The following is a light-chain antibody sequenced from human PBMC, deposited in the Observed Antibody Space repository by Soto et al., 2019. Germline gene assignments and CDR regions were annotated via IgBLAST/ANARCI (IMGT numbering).Light chain of an antibody. J-gene: IGKJ1*01. V-gene: IGKV1-5*03. CDR3: QQYNSYWT. Sequence: DIQMTQSPSTLSAAVGDRVTITCRASQSISSWLAWYQKKPGKAPKLLIYKASSLESGVPSMFRGRGSGTEFTLNLSSLQPDDFATYYCQQYNSYWTFGQGTKVEIK. CDR2: KAS. CDR1: QSISSW.